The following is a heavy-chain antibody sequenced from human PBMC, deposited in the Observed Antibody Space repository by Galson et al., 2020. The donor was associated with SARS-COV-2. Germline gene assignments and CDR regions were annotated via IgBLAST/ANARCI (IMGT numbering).Heavy chain of an antibody. J-gene: IGHJ3*02. V-gene: IGHV3-21*01. CDR2: ISRSSDYI. Sequence: GESLKISCAASRFTFSSNSMHWVRQAPGKGLEWVSAISRSSDYIFYADSVKGRFTISRDNAKNSLYLQMNSLRAEDTAVYYCVRDLDGGDHDTFDIWGQGTMVTVSS. CDR1: RFTFSSNS. D-gene: IGHD2-21*02. CDR3: VRDLDGGDHDTFDI.